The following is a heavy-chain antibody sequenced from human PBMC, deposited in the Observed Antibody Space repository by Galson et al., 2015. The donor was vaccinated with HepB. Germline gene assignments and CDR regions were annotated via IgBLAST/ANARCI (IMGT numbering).Heavy chain of an antibody. J-gene: IGHJ6*02. Sequence: SLRLSCASSGFTLSTYSMNWVRQAPGKGLEWVSSISSSSLYVYYAASVRGRFTVSRDNAKNSHYLQMNSLSAEDTAVYYCARVYGSGSYGYGCDVWGQGPTVTVS. CDR3: ARVYGSGSYGYGCDV. CDR2: ISSSSLYV. D-gene: IGHD3-10*01. CDR1: GFTLSTYS. V-gene: IGHV3-21*01.